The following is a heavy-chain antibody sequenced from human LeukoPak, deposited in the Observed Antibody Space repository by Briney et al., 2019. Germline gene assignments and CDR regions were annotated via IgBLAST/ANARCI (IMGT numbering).Heavy chain of an antibody. CDR3: ARVGGGQMTRDY. Sequence: PSETLSLTCTVSGGSISSSSYYWGWIRQPPGKGLEWIGNTYYGGNTYYNPSLKSRVTISVDTSKNQFSLELSSVTAADTAVYYCARVGGGQMTRDYWGQGTLVTVSS. D-gene: IGHD1-26*01. J-gene: IGHJ4*02. CDR1: GGSISSSSYY. CDR2: TYYGGNT. V-gene: IGHV4-39*02.